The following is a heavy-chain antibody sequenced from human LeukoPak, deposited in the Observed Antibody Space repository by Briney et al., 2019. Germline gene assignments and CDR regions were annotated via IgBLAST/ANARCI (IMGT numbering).Heavy chain of an antibody. V-gene: IGHV5-51*01. CDR2: IYPGDSDT. CDR3: GRRSRSRWPYYFDY. Sequence: GESLKISCKSSGYSFTSYWIGWVRQMPGKGLEWMGIIYPGDSDTRYSPSFQGQVTISADKSISTAYLQWSSLKASDTAMYYCGRRSRSRWPYYFDYWGQGTLVTVSS. D-gene: IGHD6-13*01. J-gene: IGHJ4*02. CDR1: GYSFTSYW.